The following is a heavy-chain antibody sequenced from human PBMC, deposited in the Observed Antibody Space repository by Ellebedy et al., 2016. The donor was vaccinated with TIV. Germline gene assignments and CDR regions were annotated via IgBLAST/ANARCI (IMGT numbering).Heavy chain of an antibody. V-gene: IGHV3-23*01. CDR3: AKGMITFGGTFYGMDV. D-gene: IGHD3-16*01. Sequence: GESLKISXAASGFTFSSYAMSWVRQAPGKGLGWVSAISGSGGSTYYADSVKGRFTISRDNSKNTLYLQMNSLGAEDTAVYYCAKGMITFGGTFYGMDVWGQGTTVTVSS. J-gene: IGHJ6*02. CDR2: ISGSGGST. CDR1: GFTFSSYA.